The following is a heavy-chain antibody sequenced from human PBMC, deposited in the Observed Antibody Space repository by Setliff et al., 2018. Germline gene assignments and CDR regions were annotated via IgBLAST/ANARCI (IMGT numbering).Heavy chain of an antibody. CDR2: INHSGST. Sequence: PSETLSLTCTVSGGSISSHGFYWSWIRQPPGKGLEWIGEINHSGSTNYNPSLKSRVTISVDTSKNQFSLKLSSVTAADTATYYCARGGPTLTISRVLVVSSFDPWGQGSRVTVSS. CDR1: GGSISSHGFY. D-gene: IGHD3-3*01. J-gene: IGHJ5*02. V-gene: IGHV4-39*07. CDR3: ARGGPTLTISRVLVVSSFDP.